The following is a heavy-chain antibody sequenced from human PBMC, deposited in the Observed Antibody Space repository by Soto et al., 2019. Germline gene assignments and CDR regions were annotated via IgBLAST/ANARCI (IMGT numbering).Heavy chain of an antibody. Sequence: PSETLSLTCAVYGGSFSGYYWSWIRQPPGKGLEWIGEINHSGSTNYNPSLKSRVTISVDTSKNQFSLKLSSVTAADTAVYYCARVGSSSSDYYYYYGMDVWGQGTTGTVSS. V-gene: IGHV4-34*01. CDR1: GGSFSGYY. J-gene: IGHJ6*02. CDR3: ARVGSSSSDYYYYYGMDV. CDR2: INHSGST. D-gene: IGHD6-6*01.